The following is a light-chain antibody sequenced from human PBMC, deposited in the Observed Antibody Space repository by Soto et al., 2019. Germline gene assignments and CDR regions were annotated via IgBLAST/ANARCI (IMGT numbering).Light chain of an antibody. CDR3: SSYTDSSTLGLYV. CDR2: EVT. V-gene: IGLV2-14*02. CDR1: SNDAGGYYL. Sequence: QSVLTQPASVSGSPGQSITISCTGVSNDAGGYYLVSWYQQHPGKAPRLMIYEVTYRPSGVSNRFSGSKSGSTASLTISGLQAEDEADYYCSSYTDSSTLGLYVFGTGTKVTVL. J-gene: IGLJ1*01.